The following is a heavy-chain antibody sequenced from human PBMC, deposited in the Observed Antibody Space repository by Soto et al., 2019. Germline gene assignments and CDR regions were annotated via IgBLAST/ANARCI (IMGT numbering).Heavy chain of an antibody. CDR2: INHSGST. CDR3: ARLERITIFGVVTGSGSFDP. Sequence: SKTLSLTCAVDGGSFSGYYWSWIRQPPGKGLEWIGEINHSGSTNYNPSLKSRVTISVDTSKNQFSLKLSSVTAADTAVYYFARLERITIFGVVTGSGSFDPWGQGTLVTASS. D-gene: IGHD3-3*01. CDR1: GGSFSGYY. V-gene: IGHV4-34*01. J-gene: IGHJ5*02.